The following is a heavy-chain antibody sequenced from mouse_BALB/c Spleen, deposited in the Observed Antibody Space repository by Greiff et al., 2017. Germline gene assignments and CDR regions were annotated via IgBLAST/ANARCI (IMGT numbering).Heavy chain of an antibody. D-gene: IGHD1-1*01. CDR2: ISSGSSTI. CDR3: ARSDYGRRFDY. CDR1: GFTFSSFG. V-gene: IGHV5-17*02. Sequence: EVKLVESGGGLVQPGGSRKLSCAASGFTFSSFGMHWVRQAPVKGLEWVAYISSGSSTIYYADTVKGRFTISRDNPKNTLFLQMTSLRSEDTAMYYCARSDYGRRFDYWGQGTTLTVSS. J-gene: IGHJ2*01.